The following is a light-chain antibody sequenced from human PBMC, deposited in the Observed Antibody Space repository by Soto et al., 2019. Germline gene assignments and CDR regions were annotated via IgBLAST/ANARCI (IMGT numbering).Light chain of an antibody. V-gene: IGKV3-20*01. Sequence: EIVLTQSPGTLSLSPGERATLSCRASHSVRSSYLAWYQQKPGQAHRLLIYGASSRATGLPDRFRGSGSGTDFTLTISRLEPEDFAVYYWQQYGSSPNTFGQGTKLEIK. CDR1: HSVRSSY. CDR2: GAS. J-gene: IGKJ2*01. CDR3: QQYGSSPNT.